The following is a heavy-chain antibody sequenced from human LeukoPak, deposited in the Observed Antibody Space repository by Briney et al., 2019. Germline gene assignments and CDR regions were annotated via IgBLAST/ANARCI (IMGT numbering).Heavy chain of an antibody. J-gene: IGHJ5*02. Sequence: SVKVSCKASGDTFSSYAISWVRQAPGQGLEWMGRIIPILGIANYAQKFQGRVTITADKSTSTAYMELSSLRSEDTAVYYCARAGIAAADNWFDPWGQGTLVTVSS. CDR1: GDTFSSYA. V-gene: IGHV1-69*04. CDR2: IIPILGIA. D-gene: IGHD6-13*01. CDR3: ARAGIAAADNWFDP.